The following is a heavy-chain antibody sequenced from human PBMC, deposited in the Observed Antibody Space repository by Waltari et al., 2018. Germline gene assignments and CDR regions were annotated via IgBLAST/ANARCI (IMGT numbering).Heavy chain of an antibody. CDR2: IIPILGIA. D-gene: IGHD2-2*01. CDR1: GGTFSSYA. Sequence: QVQLVQSGAEVKKPGSSVKVSCKASGGTFSSYAISWVRPAPGQGLEWMGRIIPILGIANYAQKFQGRVTITADKSTSTAYMELSSLRSEDTAVYYCARGNCSSTSCSPYAFDIWGQGTMVTVSS. CDR3: ARGNCSSTSCSPYAFDI. J-gene: IGHJ3*02. V-gene: IGHV1-69*09.